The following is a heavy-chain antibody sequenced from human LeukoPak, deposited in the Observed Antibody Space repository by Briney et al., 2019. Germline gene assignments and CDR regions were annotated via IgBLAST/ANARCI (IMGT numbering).Heavy chain of an antibody. V-gene: IGHV3-30*04. Sequence: PGGSLRLSCAASGFTFSSYVMHWVRQAPGKGLEWVAVTTNDGRFKNYADPVKGRFTISRDNPKNLLYLQMDSLRPEDTALYYCARNSYYAMDVWGQGTTVTVSS. CDR2: TTNDGRFK. CDR1: GFTFSSYV. CDR3: ARNSYYAMDV. J-gene: IGHJ6*02.